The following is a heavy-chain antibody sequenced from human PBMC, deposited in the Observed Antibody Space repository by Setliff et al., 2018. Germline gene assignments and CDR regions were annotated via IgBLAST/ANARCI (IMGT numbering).Heavy chain of an antibody. V-gene: IGHV3-23*01. Sequence: PGGSLRLSCVTSGFAFTSYDMTWVRQAPGKGLEWVASINNGGVSADYTDSVKGRFTISRDNSRNTLYLQMKSLRAEDTAIYYCATSTITTYHFDYWGHGTLVTVSS. J-gene: IGHJ4*01. D-gene: IGHD4-4*01. CDR2: INNGGVSA. CDR1: GFAFTSYD. CDR3: ATSTITTYHFDY.